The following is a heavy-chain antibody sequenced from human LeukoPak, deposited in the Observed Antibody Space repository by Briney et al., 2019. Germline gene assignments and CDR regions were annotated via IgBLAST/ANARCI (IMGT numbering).Heavy chain of an antibody. CDR1: GYIFTGYY. CDR2: INPNSGGT. Sequence: ASVKVSCKASGYIFTGYYMHWVRQAPGQGLEWMGWINPNSGGTNYAQKFQGRVTMTRDTSISTAYVELSRLRSDDTAVYYCARVRYRLAETYIDYWGQGTLVTVSS. D-gene: IGHD3-16*01. CDR3: ARVRYRLAETYIDY. V-gene: IGHV1-2*02. J-gene: IGHJ4*02.